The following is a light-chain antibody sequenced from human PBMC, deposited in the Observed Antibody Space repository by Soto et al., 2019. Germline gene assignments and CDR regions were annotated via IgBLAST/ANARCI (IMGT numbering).Light chain of an antibody. Sequence: QSALAQPASVSGSPGQSITISCTGTRYDVGTYNYVSWYQHHPGPAPKLIIYDVGSRPSGVSHRFSGSKSGITASLAISGLQAEDEADDYCTSYTSDHPSFYVFGTGTKLTVL. CDR1: RYDVGTYNY. J-gene: IGLJ1*01. V-gene: IGLV2-14*03. CDR3: TSYTSDHPSFYV. CDR2: DVG.